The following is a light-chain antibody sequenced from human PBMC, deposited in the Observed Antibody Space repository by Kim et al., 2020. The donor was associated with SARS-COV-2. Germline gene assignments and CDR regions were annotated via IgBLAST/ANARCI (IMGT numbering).Light chain of an antibody. Sequence: QPVLTQSPTASASLGASVKLTCTLSGGHSNYAIAWHQQQPQKGPRYLMKLNSDGSHYKGGGIPDRFSGSSSGAERYLIISSLHSEDEPDYYCQTWGTGIQVFGGGTQLTVL. CDR2: LNSDGSH. J-gene: IGLJ3*02. V-gene: IGLV4-69*01. CDR3: QTWGTGIQV. CDR1: GGHSNYA.